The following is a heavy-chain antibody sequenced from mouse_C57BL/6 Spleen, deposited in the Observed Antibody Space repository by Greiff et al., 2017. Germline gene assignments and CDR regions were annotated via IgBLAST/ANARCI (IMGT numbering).Heavy chain of an antibody. CDR2: IDPSDSET. J-gene: IGHJ3*01. D-gene: IGHD2-4*01. V-gene: IGHV1-52*01. CDR1: GYTFTSYW. Sequence: QVQLQQPGAELVRPGSSVKLSCKASGYTFTSYWMHWVKQRPIQGLEWIGNIDPSDSETPDNQKFKNKATLTVDKSSSTAYMQLSSLTSEDSAVYYCATYDYGAWFAYWGQGTLVTVSA. CDR3: ATYDYGAWFAY.